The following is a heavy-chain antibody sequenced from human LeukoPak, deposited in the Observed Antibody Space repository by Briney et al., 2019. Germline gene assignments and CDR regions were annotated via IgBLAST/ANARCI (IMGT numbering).Heavy chain of an antibody. Sequence: SVNVSCKSSGGTFSSYSISWVRQAPGQGLEWMGGIIPIFDTADYAQKFQGRVTITADESTSTAYMELSSLRSEDTAVFYCARISLGAIWGYYYGMDVWGQGTTVTVSS. CDR2: IIPIFDTA. J-gene: IGHJ6*02. CDR3: ARISLGAIWGYYYGMDV. V-gene: IGHV1-69*13. D-gene: IGHD1-26*01. CDR1: GGTFSSYS.